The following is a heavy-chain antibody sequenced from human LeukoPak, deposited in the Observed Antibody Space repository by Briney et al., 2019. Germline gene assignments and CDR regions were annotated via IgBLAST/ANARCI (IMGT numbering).Heavy chain of an antibody. CDR2: ISSSSSYI. V-gene: IGHV3-21*01. CDR3: ARDICGDCYWSFDY. J-gene: IGHJ4*02. D-gene: IGHD2-21*02. CDR1: GFTFSSFA. Sequence: PGGSLRLSCAGSGFTFSSFAMSWVRQAPGKGLEWVSSISSSSSYIYYADSVKGRFTISRDNAKNSLYLQMNSLRAEDTAVYYCARDICGDCYWSFDYWGQGTLVTVSS.